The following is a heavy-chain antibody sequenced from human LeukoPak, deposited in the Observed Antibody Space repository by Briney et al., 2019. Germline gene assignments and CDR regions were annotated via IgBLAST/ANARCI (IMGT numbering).Heavy chain of an antibody. V-gene: IGHV3-30*03. Sequence: GGSLRLSCAASRFTFSNYGMHWVRQAPGKGLEWLAVVSSDGSIDYYADSVRGRFTVSRDNSKNTMFLQFNTLRPEDTAVYYCAREAMGTTFSAWFDPWGQGTLVTVSS. CDR1: RFTFSNYG. CDR3: AREAMGTTFSAWFDP. J-gene: IGHJ5*02. CDR2: VSSDGSID. D-gene: IGHD1-7*01.